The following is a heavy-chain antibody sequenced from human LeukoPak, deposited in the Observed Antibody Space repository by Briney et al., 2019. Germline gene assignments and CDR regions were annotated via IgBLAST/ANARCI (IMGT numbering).Heavy chain of an antibody. CDR2: ISAYNGNT. Sequence: ASVKVSCKASGYTFTSYGISWVRQAPGQGLEWMGWISAYNGNTNYAQKLQGRVTMTTDTSTSTAYMELRSLRSDDTAVYYCARDGVRGYCSGGSCFGDAFDIWGQGTMVTASS. J-gene: IGHJ3*02. CDR3: ARDGVRGYCSGGSCFGDAFDI. V-gene: IGHV1-18*01. CDR1: GYTFTSYG. D-gene: IGHD2-15*01.